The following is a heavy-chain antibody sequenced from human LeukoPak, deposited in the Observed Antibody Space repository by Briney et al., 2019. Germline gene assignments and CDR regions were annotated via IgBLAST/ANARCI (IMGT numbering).Heavy chain of an antibody. D-gene: IGHD3-22*01. Sequence: GGSLRLSCVASGFTFSSRDWMTWVRQAPGKGLEWVANIKQDGSEKYSVDSVKGRFTISRDNAKNSLYLQMNSLRAEDTAVYYCARFSSGPKGFDIWGQGTMVTVSS. CDR2: IKQDGSEK. V-gene: IGHV3-7*01. CDR3: ARFSSGPKGFDI. J-gene: IGHJ3*02. CDR1: GFTFSSRDW.